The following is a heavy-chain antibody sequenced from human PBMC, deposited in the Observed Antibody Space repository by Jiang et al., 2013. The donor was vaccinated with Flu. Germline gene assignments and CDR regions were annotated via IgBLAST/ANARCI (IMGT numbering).Heavy chain of an antibody. J-gene: IGHJ4*02. D-gene: IGHD3-10*01. V-gene: IGHV4-59*01. Sequence: LLKPSETLSLTCTVSGGSISSYYWSWIRQPPGKGLEWIGYIYYSGSTNYNPSLKSRVTISVDTSKNQFSLKLSSVTAADTAVYYCARVGRVRGVNAYYFDYWGQGTLVTVSS. CDR2: IYYSGST. CDR1: GGSISSYY. CDR3: ARVGRVRGVNAYYFDY.